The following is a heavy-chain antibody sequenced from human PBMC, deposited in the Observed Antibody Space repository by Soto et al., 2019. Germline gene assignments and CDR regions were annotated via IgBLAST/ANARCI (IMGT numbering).Heavy chain of an antibody. D-gene: IGHD1-26*01. CDR1: GFTFSSYA. CDR3: ASEGILGTYYFDY. Sequence: QVHLVESGGGVVQPGRSLRLSCAASGFTFSSYAMHWVRQAPGKGLEWVAVISYDGSNKYYADSVKGRFTISRDNSKNTLYLQMNSLRAEDTAVYYCASEGILGTYYFDYWGQGTLVTVSS. V-gene: IGHV3-30-3*01. J-gene: IGHJ4*02. CDR2: ISYDGSNK.